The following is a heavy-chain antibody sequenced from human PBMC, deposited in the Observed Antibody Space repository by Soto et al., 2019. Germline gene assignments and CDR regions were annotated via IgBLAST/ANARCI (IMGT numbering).Heavy chain of an antibody. CDR3: ARHKVPAKVTPHYSSGWLYYYYGMDV. Sequence: SETLSLTCTVSGGSISSSSYYWGWIRQPPGKGLEWIGSIYYSGSTYYNPSLKSRVTISVDTSKNQFSLKLSSVTAADTAVYYCARHKVPAKVTPHYSSGWLYYYYGMDVWGQGTTVTVSS. D-gene: IGHD6-19*01. J-gene: IGHJ6*02. V-gene: IGHV4-39*01. CDR1: GGSISSSSYY. CDR2: IYYSGST.